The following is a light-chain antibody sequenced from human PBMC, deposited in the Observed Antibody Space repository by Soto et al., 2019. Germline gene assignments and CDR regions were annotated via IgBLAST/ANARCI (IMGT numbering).Light chain of an antibody. V-gene: IGKV2-30*01. CDR1: QSLVFSDGNTY. J-gene: IGKJ1*01. CDR2: KGS. Sequence: DVVMTQSPLSLPVTLGQPASISCRSSQSLVFSDGNTYLNWFHQRPGQSPRRLIYKGSYRVSGVPDRFSACGSGADFTLEISRVEAEYVGVYYCMQGTHWPRAFGQGTKVES. CDR3: MQGTHWPRA.